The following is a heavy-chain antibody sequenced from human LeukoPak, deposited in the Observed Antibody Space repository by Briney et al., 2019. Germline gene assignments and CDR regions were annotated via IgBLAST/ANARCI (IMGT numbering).Heavy chain of an antibody. J-gene: IGHJ4*02. Sequence: SETLSLTCTVSGGSISGSYWDWIRQSPGKGLEWLGYVHDTGGTNYNSSLKSRVTMSVDTSKNQFSLRLSSVTAADTALYYCARKGSNWSTQFDYWGQGTLVTVSS. CDR2: VHDTGGT. D-gene: IGHD6-13*01. V-gene: IGHV4-59*08. CDR1: GGSISGSY. CDR3: ARKGSNWSTQFDY.